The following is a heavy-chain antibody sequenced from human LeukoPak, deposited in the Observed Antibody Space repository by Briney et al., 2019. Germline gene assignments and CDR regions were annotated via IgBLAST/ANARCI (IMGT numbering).Heavy chain of an antibody. CDR1: GGSISSGGYY. CDR2: IYYSGST. CDR3: ARDQGTARENYFDY. V-gene: IGHV4-31*03. J-gene: IGHJ4*02. Sequence: SETLSLTCTVSGGSISSGGYYWSWIRQHPGKGLEWIGYIYYSGSTYYNPSLKSRVTISVDTSKNQFSPKLSSVTAADTAVYYCARDQGTARENYFDYWGQGTLVTVSS. D-gene: IGHD1-1*01.